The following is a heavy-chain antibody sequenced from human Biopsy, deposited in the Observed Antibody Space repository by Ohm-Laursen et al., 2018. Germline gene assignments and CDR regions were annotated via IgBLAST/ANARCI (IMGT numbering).Heavy chain of an antibody. V-gene: IGHV1-24*01. D-gene: IGHD1-20*01. CDR1: GYTLTGLS. CDR2: FAPENGKT. Sequence: ASVKVSCKVSGYTLTGLSMHWVRQAPGKGLEWMGGFAPENGKTIYAQKFQGRVTMTENTSTDTAYMELSNLRSEDTAVYYCAGDINNWNVNYWGQGTLVIVSP. J-gene: IGHJ4*02. CDR3: AGDINNWNVNY.